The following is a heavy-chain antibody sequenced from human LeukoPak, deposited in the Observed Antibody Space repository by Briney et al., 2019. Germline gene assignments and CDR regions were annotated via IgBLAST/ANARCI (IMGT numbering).Heavy chain of an antibody. J-gene: IGHJ6*02. CDR3: ARDGGLIAAASYGMDV. CDR2: INHSGST. Sequence: SETLSLTCAVYGGSFSGYYWSWIRQPPGEGLEWIGEINHSGSTNYNPSLKSRVTISVDTSKNQFSLKLSSVTAADTAVYYCARDGGLIAAASYGMDVWGQGTTVTVSS. D-gene: IGHD6-13*01. CDR1: GGSFSGYY. V-gene: IGHV4-34*01.